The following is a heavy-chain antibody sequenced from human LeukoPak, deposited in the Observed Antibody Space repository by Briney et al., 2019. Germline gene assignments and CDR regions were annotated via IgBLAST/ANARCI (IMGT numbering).Heavy chain of an antibody. CDR3: ARAPGNYYYYYGMGV. Sequence: PSETLSLTCTVSGGSISSYYWSWIRQPPGKGLEWVGYIYYSGSTNYNPSLKSRVTISVDTSKNQFSLKLSSVTAADTAVYYCARAPGNYYYYYGMGVWGQGTTVTVSS. J-gene: IGHJ6*02. CDR1: GGSISSYY. CDR2: IYYSGST. V-gene: IGHV4-59*01.